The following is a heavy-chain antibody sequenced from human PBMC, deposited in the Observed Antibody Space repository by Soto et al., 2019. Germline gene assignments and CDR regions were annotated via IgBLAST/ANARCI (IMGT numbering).Heavy chain of an antibody. CDR1: GGGNLRDYR. D-gene: IGHD2-21*01. J-gene: IGHJ5*02. CDR2: IIPKLGSA. CDR3: AGGGDGYNSGAAS. Sequence: QVQLVQSGAEVKEPGSSVKVSCKASGGGNLRDYRTTWVRRAPGQGLGWRGGIIPKLGSANYAQNFQGRVTVTADESTNTVYMELRSMRSDDTAVYYCAGGGDGYNSGAASWGQGTPVTVSS. V-gene: IGHV1-69*01.